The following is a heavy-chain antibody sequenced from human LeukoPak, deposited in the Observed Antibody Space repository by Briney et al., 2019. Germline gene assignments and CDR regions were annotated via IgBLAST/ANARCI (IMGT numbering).Heavy chain of an antibody. CDR2: IYSGGST. V-gene: IGHV3-53*01. CDR1: GFTVSSNY. J-gene: IGHJ4*02. D-gene: IGHD6-13*01. CDR3: ARDYGSWYFYFDY. Sequence: GGSLRLSCAASGFTVSSNYMSWVRQAPGKGLEWVSVIYSGGSTYYADSVKGRFTISRDNSKNTLYLQMNSLRAEDTAVYYCARDYGSWYFYFDYWGQGTLVTVSS.